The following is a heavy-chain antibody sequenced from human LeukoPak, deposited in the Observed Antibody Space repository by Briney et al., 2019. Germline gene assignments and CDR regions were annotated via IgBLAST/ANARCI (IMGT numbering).Heavy chain of an antibody. CDR3: ARVLAAAGTDY. Sequence: SETLSLTYTVSGGSISNYYWSWIRQHPGKGLEWIGYIYYSGSTYYNPSLKSRVTISVDTSKNQFSLKLSSVIAADTAVYYCARVLAAAGTDYWGQGTLVTVSS. J-gene: IGHJ4*02. V-gene: IGHV4-59*06. CDR2: IYYSGST. D-gene: IGHD6-13*01. CDR1: GGSISNYY.